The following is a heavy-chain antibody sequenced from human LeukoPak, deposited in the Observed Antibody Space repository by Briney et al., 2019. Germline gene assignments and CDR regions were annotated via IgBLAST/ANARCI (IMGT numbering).Heavy chain of an antibody. J-gene: IGHJ5*02. D-gene: IGHD6-13*01. V-gene: IGHV5-51*01. CDR2: IYPGDSDT. CDR3: ARRVYSSSWYWFDP. CDR1: GYIFTSYW. Sequence: KGGESLQISCKGSGYIFTSYWIGWGRPLPGKGLEWMGIIYPGDSDTRYSPSFQGQVTISADKSISTAYLQWSSLKASDTAMYYCARRVYSSSWYWFDPWGQGTLVTVSS.